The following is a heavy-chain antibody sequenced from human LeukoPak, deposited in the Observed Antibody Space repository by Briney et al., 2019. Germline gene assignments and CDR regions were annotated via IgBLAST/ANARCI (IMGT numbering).Heavy chain of an antibody. D-gene: IGHD2-2*01. CDR2: FDPEDGET. J-gene: IGHJ3*02. CDR3: ATVSYKYQLLPPTKNDAFDI. V-gene: IGHV1-24*01. Sequence: ASVKVSCKVSGYTLTELSMHWVRQAPGKGLEWMGGFDPEDGETIYAQKFQGRVTMTEDTSTDTAYMELSSLRSEDTAVYYCATVSYKYQLLPPTKNDAFDIWGQGTMVTVS. CDR1: GYTLTELS.